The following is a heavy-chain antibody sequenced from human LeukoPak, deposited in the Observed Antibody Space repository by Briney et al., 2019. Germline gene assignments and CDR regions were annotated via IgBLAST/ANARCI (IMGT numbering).Heavy chain of an antibody. V-gene: IGHV4-59*01. CDR3: ARSTSGYYSKHYYFYMDV. J-gene: IGHJ6*03. CDR2: IYYSGTT. D-gene: IGHD3-22*01. Sequence: PSETLSLTCSVSGASISSYFWSWIRQPPGKGLEWIGYIYYSGTTNYNPSLKSRIAISLDTSKKQFSPRMRSVTAADTAVYYCARSTSGYYSKHYYFYMDVWGKGTTVTVSS. CDR1: GASISSYF.